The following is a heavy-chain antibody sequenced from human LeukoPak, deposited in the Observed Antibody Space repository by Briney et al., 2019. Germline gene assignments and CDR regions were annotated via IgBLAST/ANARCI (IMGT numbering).Heavy chain of an antibody. CDR3: AKVRAPRQYYFDY. J-gene: IGHJ4*02. CDR1: GFTFSSYT. CDR2: ISYDGSNK. D-gene: IGHD1-26*01. Sequence: GGSLRLSCAASGFTFSSYTMHWVRQAPGKGLEWVAVISYDGSNKNYADSVKGRFTISRDNSKNTLYLQMNSLRAEDTAVYYCAKVRAPRQYYFDYWGQGTLVTVSS. V-gene: IGHV3-30*04.